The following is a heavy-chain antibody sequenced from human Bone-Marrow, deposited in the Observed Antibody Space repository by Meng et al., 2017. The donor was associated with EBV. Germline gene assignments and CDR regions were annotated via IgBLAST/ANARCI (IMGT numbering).Heavy chain of an antibody. J-gene: IGHJ4*02. D-gene: IGHD3-10*01. V-gene: IGHV1-69*01. CDR3: ASESGRGFTPDY. CDR2: LIPMVGAP. CDR1: GGTFRSDA. Sequence: QVHLLQSGAEVKKPGSSGKVSCRTFGGTFRSDAVSWVRQAPGQGLEWMGGLIPMVGAPHYAQKFQGRVTIIADESTSTHSMELNSLRSEDTAMYYCASESGRGFTPDYWGQGTLVTVSS.